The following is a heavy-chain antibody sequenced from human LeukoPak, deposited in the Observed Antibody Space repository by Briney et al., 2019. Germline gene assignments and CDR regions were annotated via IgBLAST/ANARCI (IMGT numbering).Heavy chain of an antibody. CDR2: ISDNEGRA. CDR1: GFNFNYYA. CDR3: ARHDSFIPY. Sequence: GGSLRLSCAASGFNFNYYAMSWVRQAPGKGLEWVSGISDNEGRAYYTDSVKGRFTISRDRTKNTVYLQMHNLRADYTAVYFCARHDSFIPYWGQGTLVTVSS. J-gene: IGHJ4*02. D-gene: IGHD5-18*01. V-gene: IGHV3-23*01.